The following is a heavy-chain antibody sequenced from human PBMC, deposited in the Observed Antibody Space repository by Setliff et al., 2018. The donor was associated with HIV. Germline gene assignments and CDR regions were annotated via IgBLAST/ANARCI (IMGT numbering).Heavy chain of an antibody. V-gene: IGHV3-74*01. Sequence: GGSLRLSCAASGFTFSSYSMNWVRQAPGKGPVWVSRISGEGSSINYADSVKGRFTISRDNAKNTLYMQMNSLRAEDTALYYCVRDHGLSGSRDDIFDIWGQGTMVTVSS. J-gene: IGHJ3*02. CDR3: VRDHGLSGSRDDIFDI. CDR2: ISGEGSSI. D-gene: IGHD1-1*01. CDR1: GFTFSSYS.